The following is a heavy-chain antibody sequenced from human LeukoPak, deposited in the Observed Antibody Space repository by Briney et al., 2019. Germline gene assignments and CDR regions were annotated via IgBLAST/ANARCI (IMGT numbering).Heavy chain of an antibody. V-gene: IGHV3-15*01. Sequence: PGGSLRLSCAASGFTFSNALMSWVRQAPGKGLEWVGRIKSKTDGGTTDYAAPVKGRFTISRDDSKNTLYLQMNSLKTEDTAVYYCTTLPGGYYYYYGMDVWGQGTTVTVSS. D-gene: IGHD3-16*01. CDR1: GFTFSNAL. CDR3: TTLPGGYYYYYGMDV. J-gene: IGHJ6*02. CDR2: IKSKTDGGTT.